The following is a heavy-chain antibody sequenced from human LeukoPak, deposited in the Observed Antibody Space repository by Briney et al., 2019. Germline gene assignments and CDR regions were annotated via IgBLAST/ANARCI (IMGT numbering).Heavy chain of an antibody. D-gene: IGHD3-10*01. Sequence: ASVKVSCKASGYTFTSYAMHWVRQAPGQRLEWMGWINAGNGNTKYSQKFQGRVTIARDTSASTAYMELSSLRSEDTAVYYCARDLEVRGTMDVWGKGTTVTVS. CDR2: INAGNGNT. CDR1: GYTFTSYA. CDR3: ARDLEVRGTMDV. J-gene: IGHJ6*03. V-gene: IGHV1-3*01.